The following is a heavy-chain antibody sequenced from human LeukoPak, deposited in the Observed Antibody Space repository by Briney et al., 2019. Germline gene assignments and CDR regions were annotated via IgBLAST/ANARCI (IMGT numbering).Heavy chain of an antibody. V-gene: IGHV4-34*01. CDR3: ARRVRYSLIDS. Sequence: PSETLSLTCAVYGGSFSNYFWNWIRQPPVKGLEWIGEINHSGSTHYNPSLKSRVTISVDTSKNQFSLKLSSVTAADTAMYYCARRVRYSLIDSWGQGTLVTVSS. D-gene: IGHD4-11*01. CDR2: INHSGST. J-gene: IGHJ4*02. CDR1: GGSFSNYF.